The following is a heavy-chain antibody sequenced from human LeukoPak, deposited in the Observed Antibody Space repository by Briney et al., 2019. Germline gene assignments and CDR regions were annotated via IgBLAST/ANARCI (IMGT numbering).Heavy chain of an antibody. V-gene: IGHV4-59*01. CDR2: IYYSGST. D-gene: IGHD4-17*01. CDR1: GGSISRYY. J-gene: IGHJ4*02. CDR3: ARWSGAYGEDY. Sequence: SETLSLTCTVSGGSISRYYWSWIRQPPGKGLEWIGYIYYSGSTNYNPSLKSRVTISVDTSKNQFSLKLSSVTAADTAVYYCARWSGAYGEDYWGQGTLVTVSS.